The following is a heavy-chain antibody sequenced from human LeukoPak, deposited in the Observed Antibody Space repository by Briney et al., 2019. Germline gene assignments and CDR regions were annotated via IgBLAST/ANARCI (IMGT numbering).Heavy chain of an antibody. V-gene: IGHV4-59*01. Sequence: SETLSLTCTVSGGSIRSYYWSWIRQPPGKGLEWIGYIYYSGSTKYNPSLKSRVTISVDTSKSQFSLKLSSVTAADTAMYYFARANSGYGAYYYYYMDVWGKGTTVTISS. D-gene: IGHD5-12*01. J-gene: IGHJ6*03. CDR3: ARANSGYGAYYYYYMDV. CDR1: GGSIRSYY. CDR2: IYYSGST.